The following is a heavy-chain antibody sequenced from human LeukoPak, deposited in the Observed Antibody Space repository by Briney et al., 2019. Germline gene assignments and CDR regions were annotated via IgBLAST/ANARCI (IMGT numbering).Heavy chain of an antibody. V-gene: IGHV3-23*01. CDR2: ISGSGGST. Sequence: PGGSLRLSCAASGFTFSSYAMSWVRQAPGKGLEWVSAISGSGGSTYYADSVKGRFTISRDNSKNTLYLQMNSLRAKDTAGYYCAKVARVLLWFGEGPYYFDYWGQGTLVTVSS. J-gene: IGHJ4*02. CDR3: AKVARVLLWFGEGPYYFDY. D-gene: IGHD3-10*01. CDR1: GFTFSSYA.